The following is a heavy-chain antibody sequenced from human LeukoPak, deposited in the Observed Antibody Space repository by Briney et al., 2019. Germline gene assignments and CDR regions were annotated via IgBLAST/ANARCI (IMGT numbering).Heavy chain of an antibody. Sequence: SETLPLTCTVSGGSISSGSYYWSWIRQPAGKGLEWIGRIYTSGSTNYNPSLKSRVTISVDTSKNQFSLKLSSVTAADTAVYYCARTPYYDFWSGYYHYWYFDLWGRGTLVTVSS. CDR2: IYTSGST. D-gene: IGHD3-3*01. V-gene: IGHV4-61*02. CDR1: GGSISSGSYY. CDR3: ARTPYYDFWSGYYHYWYFDL. J-gene: IGHJ2*01.